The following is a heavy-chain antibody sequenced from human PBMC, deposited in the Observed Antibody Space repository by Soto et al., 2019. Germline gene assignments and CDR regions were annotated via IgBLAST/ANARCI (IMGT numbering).Heavy chain of an antibody. D-gene: IGHD6-13*01. CDR3: ARDQQHLVYGMDV. V-gene: IGHV3-74*01. CDR1: GXTFSSXX. J-gene: IGHJ6*02. Sequence: GGSLRLSCAAXGXTFSSXXXHWVRQAPGKGLVWVSRINSDGSSTSYADSVKGRFTISRDSAKNTLYLQMNSLRAEDTAVYYCARDQQHLVYGMDVWGQGTTVTVSS. CDR2: INSDGSST.